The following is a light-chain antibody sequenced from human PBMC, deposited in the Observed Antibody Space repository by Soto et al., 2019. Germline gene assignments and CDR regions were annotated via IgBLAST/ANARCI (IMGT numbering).Light chain of an antibody. Sequence: EIVLTQSPGTLSLSPGERATLSCRASQSVSSRFFAWYQRKPGQAPRLLIFATSNRATGIPDRFSGSGSGTDFTLTINRLEPEDFALYYCQQYGISPPTFGQGTKVEIK. CDR2: ATS. CDR1: QSVSSRF. J-gene: IGKJ2*01. V-gene: IGKV3-20*01. CDR3: QQYGISPPT.